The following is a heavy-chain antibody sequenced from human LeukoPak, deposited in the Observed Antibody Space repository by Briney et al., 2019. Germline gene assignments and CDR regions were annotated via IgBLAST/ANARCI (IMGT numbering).Heavy chain of an antibody. V-gene: IGHV3-23*01. D-gene: IGHD2-2*01. CDR2: ISGSGGST. J-gene: IGHJ5*02. Sequence: GGSLRLSCAASGFTFSNYAMSWVRQAPGKGLEWVSGISGSGGSTYYTDSVNGRFTISRGNSKNTLYLQMNSLRAEDTAVYYCQPPARKWFGPWGEGTLVTVSS. CDR1: GFTFSNYA. CDR3: QPPARKWFGP.